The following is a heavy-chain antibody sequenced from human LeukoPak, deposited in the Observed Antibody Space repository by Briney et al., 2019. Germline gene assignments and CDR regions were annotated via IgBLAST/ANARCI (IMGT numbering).Heavy chain of an antibody. CDR2: IYHSGST. J-gene: IGHJ5*02. V-gene: IGHV4-4*02. Sequence: SGTLFLTCAVSGGSISSSNWWSWVRQPPGKGLEWIGEIYHSGSTNYNPSLKSRVTISVDKSKNQFSLKLSSVTAADTAVYYCAREGGSYYHWFDPWGQGTLVTVSS. D-gene: IGHD1-26*01. CDR3: AREGGSYYHWFDP. CDR1: GGSISSSNW.